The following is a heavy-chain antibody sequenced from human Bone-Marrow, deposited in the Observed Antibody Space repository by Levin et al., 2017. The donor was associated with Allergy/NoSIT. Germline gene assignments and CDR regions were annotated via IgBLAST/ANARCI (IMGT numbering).Heavy chain of an antibody. CDR2: ISGGGTIT. CDR1: GFTFSDHY. CDR3: AREGNSGSFEEWGPRASHPPLDF. D-gene: IGHD6-19*01. V-gene: IGHV3-11*01. Sequence: GGSLRLSCAASGFTFSDHYMSLIRQAPGKGLEWVSYISGGGTITHYADSLKGRFTISRDNAKSSLYLQILSVRVEDTALYYCAREGNSGSFEEWGPRASHPPLDFWGPGTAVTVS. J-gene: IGHJ6*02.